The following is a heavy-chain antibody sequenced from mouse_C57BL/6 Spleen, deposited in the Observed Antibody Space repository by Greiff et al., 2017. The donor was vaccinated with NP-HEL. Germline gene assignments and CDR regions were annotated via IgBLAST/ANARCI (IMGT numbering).Heavy chain of an antibody. Sequence: QVQLQQPGAELVKPGASVKLSCKASGYTFTSYWLHWVKQRPGRGLEWIGRIDPNSGGTKYNEKFKSKATLTVDKPSSTAYMQRSSLTSEESAVYDCAREGVYYGNYVDYWGQGTTLTVSS. D-gene: IGHD2-1*01. J-gene: IGHJ2*01. CDR1: GYTFTSYW. V-gene: IGHV1-72*01. CDR2: IDPNSGGT. CDR3: AREGVYYGNYVDY.